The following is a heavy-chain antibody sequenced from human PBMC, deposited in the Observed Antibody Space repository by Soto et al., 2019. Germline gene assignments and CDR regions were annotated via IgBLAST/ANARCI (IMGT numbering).Heavy chain of an antibody. CDR2: IYWDDTK. CDR1: GFSLPTDRVG. D-gene: IGHD1-26*01. Sequence: QITLKESGPTLVKPTQTLTLTCTFSGFSLPTDRVGVGWIRQPPGKALEWLAVIYWDDTKTYRPSLKSRLTISKDTSKKQVALTLTDMDPVDIATYYCAHAYGGRSLYWGQGTLVTVSS. J-gene: IGHJ4*02. CDR3: AHAYGGRSLY. V-gene: IGHV2-5*02.